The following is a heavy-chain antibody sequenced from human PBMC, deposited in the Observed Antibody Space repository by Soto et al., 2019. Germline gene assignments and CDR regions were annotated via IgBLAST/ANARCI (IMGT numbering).Heavy chain of an antibody. V-gene: IGHV3-11*01. D-gene: IGHD4-17*01. J-gene: IGHJ4*02. Sequence: PGGSMRLACAASGFTFSDCYIHWIRQAPGKGLEWISYISGNGEIIQYAASARGRFTISRDNAENSVYLEMDRLRAEDTALYYCARDVDADYRTDFDYWGRGTLVTVSS. CDR3: ARDVDADYRTDFDY. CDR1: GFTFSDCY. CDR2: ISGNGEII.